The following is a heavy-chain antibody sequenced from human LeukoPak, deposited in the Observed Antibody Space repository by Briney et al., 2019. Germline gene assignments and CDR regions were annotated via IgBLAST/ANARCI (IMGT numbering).Heavy chain of an antibody. D-gene: IGHD2-15*01. Sequence: GGSLRLSCAASGFTFINYAMTWVRQAPGKGLEWVSTISGCGGSTYYADSVKGRFTISRDSSKNTLYLQMNSLRAEDTAVYYCTKGVRECSSSSCFRAADYWGQGTLVTVSS. J-gene: IGHJ4*02. CDR1: GFTFINYA. CDR2: ISGCGGST. CDR3: TKGVRECSSSSCFRAADY. V-gene: IGHV3-23*01.